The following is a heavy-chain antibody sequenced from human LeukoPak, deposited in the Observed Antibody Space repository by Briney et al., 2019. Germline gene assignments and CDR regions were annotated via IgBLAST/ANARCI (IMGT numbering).Heavy chain of an antibody. V-gene: IGHV4-59*01. CDR2: ISYSGST. J-gene: IGHJ4*02. CDR1: GGSISSYY. CDR3: ARDSKDGYNFLDY. D-gene: IGHD5-24*01. Sequence: SETLSLTCTVSGGSISSYYWSWVRQPPGKGLEWIGYISYSGSTNYNPSLKSRVTISVDTSKNQFSLKLNSVTAADTAVYYCARDSKDGYNFLDYWGQGTLVTVSS.